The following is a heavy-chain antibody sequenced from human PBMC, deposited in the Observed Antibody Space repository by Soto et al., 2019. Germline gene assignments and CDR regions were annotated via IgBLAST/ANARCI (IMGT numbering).Heavy chain of an antibody. CDR2: ISSSSSYI. CDR1: GFTFSSYS. J-gene: IGHJ4*02. Sequence: KPGGSLRLSCAASGFTFSSYSMNWVRQAPGKGLEWVSSISSSSSYIYYADSVKGRFTISRDNAKNSLYLQMNSLRAEDTAVYYCARGLYYDSSGTPPFDYWGQGTLVTVSS. D-gene: IGHD3-22*01. CDR3: ARGLYYDSSGTPPFDY. V-gene: IGHV3-21*01.